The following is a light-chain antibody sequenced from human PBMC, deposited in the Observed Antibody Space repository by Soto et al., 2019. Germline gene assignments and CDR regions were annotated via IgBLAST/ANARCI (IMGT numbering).Light chain of an antibody. Sequence: DIQMTQSPSSLSASVGDRVTITCRASHNINNFLNWYQQKPGKVPKLLISAASSLQSGVPSRFSGTGSGTDFTRTINRLEPEDFATYYCQQVYRNWLIFGEGTRVDIK. CDR3: QQVYRNWLI. CDR1: HNINNF. V-gene: IGKV1-39*01. CDR2: AAS. J-gene: IGKJ4*01.